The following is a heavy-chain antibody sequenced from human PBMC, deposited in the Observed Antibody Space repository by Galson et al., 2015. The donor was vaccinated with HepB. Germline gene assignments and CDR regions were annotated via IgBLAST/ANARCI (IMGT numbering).Heavy chain of an antibody. J-gene: IGHJ4*02. CDR1: GFSLSTSGVG. D-gene: IGHD3-9*01. CDR2: IYWDDDK. V-gene: IGHV2-5*02. CDR3: AHRTVPYDILTGGFDY. Sequence: PALVKPTQTLTLTCTFSGFSLSTSGVGVGWIRQPPGKALEWLALIYWDDDKRYSPSLKSRLTITKDTSKNQVVLTMTNMDPVDTATYYCAHRTVPYDILTGGFDYWGQGTLVTVSS.